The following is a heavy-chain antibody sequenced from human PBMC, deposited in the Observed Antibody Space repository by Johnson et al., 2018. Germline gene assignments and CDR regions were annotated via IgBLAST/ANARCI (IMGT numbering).Heavy chain of an antibody. V-gene: IGHV3-30-3*01. Sequence: QVQLVQSGGGVVQPGRSLRLSCAASGFTFSSYAMHWVRQAPGKGLEWVAVISYDGSNKYYADSVKGRFTISRDNAKNSLYLQMNSLRAEDTAVYYCARDFGYFQHWGQGTLVTVSS. D-gene: IGHD3-10*01. CDR1: GFTFSSYA. CDR3: ARDFGYFQH. CDR2: ISYDGSNK. J-gene: IGHJ1*01.